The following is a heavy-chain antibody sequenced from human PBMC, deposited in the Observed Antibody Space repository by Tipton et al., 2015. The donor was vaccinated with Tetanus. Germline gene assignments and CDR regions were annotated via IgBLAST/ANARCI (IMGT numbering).Heavy chain of an antibody. D-gene: IGHD2-2*01. J-gene: IGHJ2*01. Sequence: TLSLTCTVSGGSISSYYWSWIRQPPGKGLEWIGYIYYSGSTNYNPSLKSRVTISVDTSKNQFSLKLSSVTAADTAVYYCARPHYQYWYCDLWGRGTLVTVSS. CDR3: ARPHYQYWYCDL. CDR2: IYYSGST. CDR1: GGSISSYY. V-gene: IGHV4-59*08.